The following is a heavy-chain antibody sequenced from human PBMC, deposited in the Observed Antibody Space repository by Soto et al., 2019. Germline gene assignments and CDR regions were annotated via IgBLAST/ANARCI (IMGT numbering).Heavy chain of an antibody. CDR3: AIDTNEYSSSFSFDY. CDR1: GYTFTSYA. Sequence: ASVKVSCKASGYTFTSYAMDWVRQAPGQGLEWMGWINTNTGNPTYAQGFTGRFVFSLDTSVSTAYLQICSLKAEDTAVYYCAIDTNEYSSSFSFDYWGQGTLVTVSS. CDR2: INTNTGNP. V-gene: IGHV7-4-1*01. J-gene: IGHJ4*02. D-gene: IGHD6-6*01.